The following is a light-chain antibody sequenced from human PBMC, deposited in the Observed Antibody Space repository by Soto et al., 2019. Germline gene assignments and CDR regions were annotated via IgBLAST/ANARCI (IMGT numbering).Light chain of an antibody. V-gene: IGKV3D-11*02. CDR1: QSISSNF. J-gene: IGKJ4*01. Sequence: EIVLTQSPGTLSLSPGAGAPLSCRARQSISSNFLAWSQQNRGQAPRLLIHGASNRATGIPDRFRGSGPETDSTLTLGILQAEDAASHYCQQRSNLHHPFGGATKM. CDR2: GAS. CDR3: QQRSNLHHP.